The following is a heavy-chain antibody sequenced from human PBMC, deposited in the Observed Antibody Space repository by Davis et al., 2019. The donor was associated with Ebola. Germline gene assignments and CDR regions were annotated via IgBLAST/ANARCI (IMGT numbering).Heavy chain of an antibody. Sequence: MPGGSLRLSCTVSGGSISSYYWSWIRQPPGKGLEWIGYIYYSGSTNYNPSLKSRVTISVDTSKNQFSLKLSSVTAADTAVYYCARGLYSSGWWYYFDYWGQGTLVTVSS. CDR2: IYYSGST. V-gene: IGHV4-59*01. J-gene: IGHJ4*02. CDR3: ARGLYSSGWWYYFDY. CDR1: GGSISSYY. D-gene: IGHD6-19*01.